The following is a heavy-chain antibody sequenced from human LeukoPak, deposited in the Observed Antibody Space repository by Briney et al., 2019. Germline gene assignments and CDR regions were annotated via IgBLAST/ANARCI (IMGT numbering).Heavy chain of an antibody. CDR2: MNPNSGNT. V-gene: IGHV1-8*03. CDR3: ARGSRWLLRVFDY. J-gene: IGHJ4*02. CDR1: GYTFTSYH. Sequence: ASVKVSCKASGYTFTSYHINWVRQATGQGLEWMGWMNPNSGNTGYAQKFQGRVTITRNTSISTAYMELSSLRSEDTAVYYCARGSRWLLRVFDYWGQGTLVTVSS. D-gene: IGHD2-15*01.